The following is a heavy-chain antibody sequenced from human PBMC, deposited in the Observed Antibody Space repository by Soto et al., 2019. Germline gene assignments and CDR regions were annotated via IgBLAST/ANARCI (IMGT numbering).Heavy chain of an antibody. CDR2: INPKSGGT. CDR3: ARGDSTDCSNGVCSFFYNHDMDV. CDR1: GYSFTDYH. D-gene: IGHD2-8*01. V-gene: IGHV1-2*04. J-gene: IGHJ6*02. Sequence: ASVKVSCKASGYSFTDYHIHWVRQAPGQGLEWLGRINPKSGGTSTAQKFQGWGTMTTDTSISTASMELTRLTSDDTAIYYGARGDSTDCSNGVCSFFYNHDMDVWG.